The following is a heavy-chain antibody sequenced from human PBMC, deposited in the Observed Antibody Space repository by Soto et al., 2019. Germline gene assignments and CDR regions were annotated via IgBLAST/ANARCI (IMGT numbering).Heavy chain of an antibody. Sequence: GSLRLSCAASGFTFSSYAMTWVRQAPGKGLEWVSTISGTGGNTYYADSVKGRFTISRDNSKNTVYLQMNSLRAEDTAVYYCVKAVYLLDFDYWGQGTLVTVSS. V-gene: IGHV3-23*01. CDR2: ISGTGGNT. D-gene: IGHD1-20*01. CDR1: GFTFSSYA. J-gene: IGHJ4*02. CDR3: VKAVYLLDFDY.